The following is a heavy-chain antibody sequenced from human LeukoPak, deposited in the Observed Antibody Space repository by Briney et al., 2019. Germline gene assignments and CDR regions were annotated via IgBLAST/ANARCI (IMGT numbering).Heavy chain of an antibody. Sequence: PSETLSLTCTVSGGSISSYYWSWIRQPPGKGLEWIGEINHSGSTNYNPSLKSRVTISVDTSKNQFSLKLSSVTAADTAVYYCARVRSSGWAHWGQGTLVTVSS. J-gene: IGHJ4*02. CDR2: INHSGST. CDR3: ARVRSSGWAH. D-gene: IGHD6-19*01. V-gene: IGHV4-34*01. CDR1: GGSISSYY.